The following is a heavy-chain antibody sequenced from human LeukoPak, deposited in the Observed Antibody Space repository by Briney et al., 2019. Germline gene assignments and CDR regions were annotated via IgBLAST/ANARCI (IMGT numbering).Heavy chain of an antibody. V-gene: IGHV3-21*01. CDR3: ARDLATVMDY. Sequence: GGSLRLSCAASGFTLRSYSMKWVRQAPGKGLEWVSSISSSSSYIYYADSVKGRFTISRDNAKNSLYLQMNSLRAEDTAVYYCARDLATVMDYWGQGTLVTVSS. J-gene: IGHJ4*02. CDR2: ISSSSSYI. CDR1: GFTLRSYS. D-gene: IGHD4-11*01.